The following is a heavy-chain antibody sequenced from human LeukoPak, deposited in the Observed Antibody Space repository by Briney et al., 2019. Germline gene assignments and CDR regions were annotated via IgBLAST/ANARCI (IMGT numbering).Heavy chain of an antibody. D-gene: IGHD2-21*02. V-gene: IGHV1-2*02. CDR3: ARGGPTPRNVVVAAREYLQL. J-gene: IGHJ1*01. Sequence: GASVKVSCKASGYTFTGYYMHWVRQAPGQGPEWMGWLNSESGGAKYAQRFQARVTMTRDTSISAAYMELTRLRSGDTAMYYCARGGPTPRNVVVAAREYLQLWGQGSLVTVSS. CDR1: GYTFTGYY. CDR2: LNSESGGA.